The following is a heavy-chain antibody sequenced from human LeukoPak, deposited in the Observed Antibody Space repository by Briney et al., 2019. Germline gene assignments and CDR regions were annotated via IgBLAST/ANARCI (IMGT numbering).Heavy chain of an antibody. V-gene: IGHV3-48*03. CDR3: AELGITMIGGV. CDR1: GFTFTKFW. CDR2: ISSSGSTI. Sequence: GESLRLSCEASGFTFTKFWMSWVRQAPGKGLEWVSYISSSGSTIYYADSVKGRFTISRDNAKNSLYLQMNSLRAEDTAVYYCAELGITMIGGVWGKGTTVTISS. D-gene: IGHD3-10*02. J-gene: IGHJ6*04.